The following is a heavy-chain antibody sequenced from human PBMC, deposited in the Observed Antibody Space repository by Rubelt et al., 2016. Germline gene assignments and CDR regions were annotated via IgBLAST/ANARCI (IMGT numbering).Heavy chain of an antibody. CDR1: GFTFSSYA. V-gene: IGHV3-30*04. CDR2: ISYDGSNK. CDR3: ARFGY. Sequence: GVVQPGRSLRLSCAASGFTFSSYAMHWVRQAPGKGLEWVAVISYDGSNKYYADSVKGRFTISRDNSKNTLYLQMNSLRAEDTAVYYCARFGYWGQGTLVTVSS. J-gene: IGHJ4*02. D-gene: IGHD3-10*01.